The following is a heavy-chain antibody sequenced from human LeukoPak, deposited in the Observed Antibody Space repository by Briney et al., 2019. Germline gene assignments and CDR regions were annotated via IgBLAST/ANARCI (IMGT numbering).Heavy chain of an antibody. CDR3: ARAYGDYNGGHFQH. V-gene: IGHV4-59*12. D-gene: IGHD4-17*01. Sequence: PSETLSLTCTVSGASISSYYWSWIRQPPGKGLEWIGYIYHSGSTYYNPSLKSRVTISVDRSKNQFSLKLSSVTAADTAVYYCARAYGDYNGGHFQHWGQGTLVTVSS. CDR1: GASISSYY. J-gene: IGHJ1*01. CDR2: IYHSGST.